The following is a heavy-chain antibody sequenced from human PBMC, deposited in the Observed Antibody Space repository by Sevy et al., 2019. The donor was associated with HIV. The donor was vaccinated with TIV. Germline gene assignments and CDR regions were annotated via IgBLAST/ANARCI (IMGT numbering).Heavy chain of an antibody. Sequence: MHWVRQAPGKGLEWVSAISGSGGSTYYADSVKGRFTISRDNSKNTLYLQMNSLRAEDTAVYYCAKGIAAAGTGYFQHWGQGTLVTVSS. CDR2: ISGSGGST. D-gene: IGHD6-13*01. J-gene: IGHJ1*01. V-gene: IGHV3-23*01. CDR3: AKGIAAAGTGYFQH.